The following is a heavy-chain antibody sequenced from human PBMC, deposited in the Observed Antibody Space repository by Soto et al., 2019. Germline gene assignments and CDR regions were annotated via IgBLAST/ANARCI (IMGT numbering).Heavy chain of an antibody. V-gene: IGHV4-4*02. CDR1: GGSISSSNW. J-gene: IGHJ4*02. CDR2: ISYSGRT. Sequence: SETLSLTCAVSGGSISSSNWWSWVRQPPGKGLEWIGYISYSGRTYYNPSLKSRVIISIDTSKIQLSLKLSSVTAADTAIYYCARTLHLGDLSLGYWGQGTLVTVSS. CDR3: ARTLHLGDLSLGY. D-gene: IGHD3-16*02.